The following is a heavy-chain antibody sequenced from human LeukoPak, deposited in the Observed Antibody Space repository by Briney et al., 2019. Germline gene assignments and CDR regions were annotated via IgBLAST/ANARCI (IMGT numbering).Heavy chain of an antibody. D-gene: IGHD6-19*01. CDR3: ARSYSSGWSLKWFDP. J-gene: IGHJ5*02. Sequence: SGTLSLTCAVSGGSISSSNWWSWVRQPPGKGLEWIGEIYHSGSTNYNPSLKSRVTISVDKSKNQFSLKLSSVTAADTAVYYCARSYSSGWSLKWFDPWGQGTLVTVSS. CDR1: GGSISSSNW. V-gene: IGHV4-4*02. CDR2: IYHSGST.